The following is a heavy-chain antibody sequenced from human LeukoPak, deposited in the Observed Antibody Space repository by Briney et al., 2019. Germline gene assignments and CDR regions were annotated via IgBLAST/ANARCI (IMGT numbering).Heavy chain of an antibody. D-gene: IGHD5-18*01. CDR1: GGSFSGYY. Sequence: SETLSLTCAVYGGSFSGYYWSWIRQPPGKGLGWIGEINHSGSTNYNPSLKSRVTITVDTSKNQFSLKLSSVTAADTAVYYCARAKRGYSYGSNYYYYMDVWGKGTTVTVSS. V-gene: IGHV4-34*01. CDR2: INHSGST. CDR3: ARAKRGYSYGSNYYYYMDV. J-gene: IGHJ6*03.